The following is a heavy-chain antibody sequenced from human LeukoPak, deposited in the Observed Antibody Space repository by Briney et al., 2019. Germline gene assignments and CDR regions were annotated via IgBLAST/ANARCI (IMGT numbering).Heavy chain of an antibody. CDR2: ISSSGSTI. CDR3: AKDGSMRYSSSSGLGYFDY. Sequence: GGSLRLSCAASGFTFSDYYMSWIRQAPGKGLEWVSYISSSGSTIYYADSVKGRFTISRDNAKNSLYLQMNSLRAEDTAVYYCAKDGSMRYSSSSGLGYFDYWGQGTLVTVSS. J-gene: IGHJ4*02. V-gene: IGHV3-11*01. D-gene: IGHD6-13*01. CDR1: GFTFSDYY.